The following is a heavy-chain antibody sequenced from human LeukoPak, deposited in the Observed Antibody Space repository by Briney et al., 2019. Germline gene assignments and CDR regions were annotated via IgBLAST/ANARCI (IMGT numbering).Heavy chain of an antibody. J-gene: IGHJ4*02. CDR1: GGSISSSSYY. CDR2: IYYSGGT. V-gene: IGHV4-39*07. Sequence: SETLSLTCTVSGGSISSSSYYWGWIRQPPGKGLEWIGSIYYSGGTYYNPSLKSRVTISVDTSKNQFSLKLSSVTAADTAVYYCARDGLWFGELVEDYWGQGTLVTVSS. D-gene: IGHD3-10*01. CDR3: ARDGLWFGELVEDY.